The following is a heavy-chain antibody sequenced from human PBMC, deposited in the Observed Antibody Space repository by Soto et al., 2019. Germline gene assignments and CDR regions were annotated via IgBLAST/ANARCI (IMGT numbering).Heavy chain of an antibody. D-gene: IGHD4-17*01. V-gene: IGHV4-4*07. CDR3: ASSPAYGDYANLDT. J-gene: IGHJ5*02. CDR2: IHSTSSP. CDR1: GDSVSKYY. Sequence: QVQLQESGPGLVKPSETLSLTCTVSGDSVSKYYWNWIRQPAGKGLEWIGRIHSTSSPNYNPSLKSRVTMSVDTSKNQFSLKLNLTSVTAADTAVYYCASSPAYGDYANLDTWGQGTMVTLS.